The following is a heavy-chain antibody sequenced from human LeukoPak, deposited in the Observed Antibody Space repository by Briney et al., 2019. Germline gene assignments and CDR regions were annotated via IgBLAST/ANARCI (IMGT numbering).Heavy chain of an antibody. CDR3: AGEGDALAFDI. J-gene: IGHJ3*02. V-gene: IGHV4-61*02. CDR2: IYTSGST. CDR1: GGSISSGSYY. Sequence: SETLSLTCTVSGGSISSGSYYWSWIRQPAGKGLEWIGRIYTSGSTNYNPSLKSRVTISVDTSKNQFSLKLSSVTAADTAVYYCAGEGDALAFDIWGQGTMVTVSS. D-gene: IGHD2-21*02.